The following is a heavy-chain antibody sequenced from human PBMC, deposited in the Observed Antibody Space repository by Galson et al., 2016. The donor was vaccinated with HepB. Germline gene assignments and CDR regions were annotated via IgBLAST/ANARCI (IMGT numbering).Heavy chain of an antibody. V-gene: IGHV4-31*03. Sequence: TLSLTCTVSGGSISSGGYYWNWIRQHPGKGLEWIGYIYYSGSTYYNPSLKSRVTISVDTSKNQFSLKLSSVTAADTAVYSFANSGHCGGDCYYLFDYWGQGALVTVSS. CDR2: IYYSGST. CDR3: ANSGHCGGDCYYLFDY. CDR1: GGSISSGGYY. J-gene: IGHJ4*02. D-gene: IGHD2-21*02.